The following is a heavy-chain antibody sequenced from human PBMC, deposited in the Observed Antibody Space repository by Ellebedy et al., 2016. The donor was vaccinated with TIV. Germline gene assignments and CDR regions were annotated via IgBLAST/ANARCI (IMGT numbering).Heavy chain of an antibody. CDR1: GGSISSGGYY. CDR3: ARAPRLWFGEFPYFDY. CDR2: IYYSGST. D-gene: IGHD3-10*01. J-gene: IGHJ4*02. Sequence: SETLSLTXTVSGGSISSGGYYWSWIRQHPGKGLEWIGYIYYSGSTYYNPSLKSRVTISVDTSKNQFSLKLSSVTAADTAVYYCARAPRLWFGEFPYFDYWGQGTLVTVSS. V-gene: IGHV4-31*03.